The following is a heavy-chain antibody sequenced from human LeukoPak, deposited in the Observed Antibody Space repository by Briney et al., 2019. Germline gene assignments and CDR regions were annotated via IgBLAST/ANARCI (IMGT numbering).Heavy chain of an antibody. CDR2: ISSSSSYI. CDR1: GFTFSSYW. J-gene: IGHJ5*02. D-gene: IGHD4-23*01. CDR3: ARGIIYGGNSVDTLYNWFDP. V-gene: IGHV3-21*01. Sequence: GGSLRLSCAASGFTFSSYWMSWVRQAPGKGLEWVSSISSSSSYIYYADSVKGRFTISRDSAKNSLYLQMNSLRAEDTAVYYCARGIIYGGNSVDTLYNWFDPWGQGTLVTVSS.